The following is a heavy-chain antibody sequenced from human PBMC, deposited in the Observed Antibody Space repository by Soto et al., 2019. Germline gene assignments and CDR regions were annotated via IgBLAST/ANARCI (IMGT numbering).Heavy chain of an antibody. Sequence: GGSLRLSGEASGLFFSAYAMAWARRAPGKGLEWVSAISGSGSHAYYADSVKGRFTISRDNSKNMVYLQMNSLTADDTAVYYCAKATTNGGWFNPFDSWGQGALVTSPQ. CDR2: ISGSGSHA. J-gene: IGHJ4*02. CDR3: AKATTNGGWFNPFDS. V-gene: IGHV3-23*01. D-gene: IGHD6-19*01. CDR1: GLFFSAYA.